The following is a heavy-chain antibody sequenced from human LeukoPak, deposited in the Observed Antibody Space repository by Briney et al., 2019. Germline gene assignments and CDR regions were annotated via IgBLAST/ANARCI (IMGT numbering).Heavy chain of an antibody. J-gene: IGHJ4*02. V-gene: IGHV4-38-2*02. Sequence: PSETLSLTCTVSGYSISSGYYWAWIRQPPGKGLEWIGEINHSGSTNYNSSLKSRVTISVDTSKNQFSLKLNSVTAADTAVYFCARRAYSAAYWKHFDYWGQGTLVTVSS. CDR3: ARRAYSAAYWKHFDY. D-gene: IGHD1-1*01. CDR1: GYSISSGYY. CDR2: INHSGST.